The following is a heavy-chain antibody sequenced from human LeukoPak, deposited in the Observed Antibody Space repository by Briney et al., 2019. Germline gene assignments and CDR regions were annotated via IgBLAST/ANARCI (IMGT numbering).Heavy chain of an antibody. D-gene: IGHD7-27*01. Sequence: GGSLRLSCEGSGFTFRSHWMSWVRQSPGKGLEWVAVIWYDSIYKFYGDSVKGRFSISRDDSKDILYLQMNSLRAEDTAVYYCAREGLGIGAAFDIWGQGTMVTVSS. V-gene: IGHV3-33*08. CDR3: AREGLGIGAAFDI. CDR1: GFTFRSHW. J-gene: IGHJ3*02. CDR2: IWYDSIYK.